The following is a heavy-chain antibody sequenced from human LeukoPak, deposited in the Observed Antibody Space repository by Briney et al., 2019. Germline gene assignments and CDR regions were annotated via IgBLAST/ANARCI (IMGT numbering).Heavy chain of an antibody. CDR1: GYTFTSYG. CDR2: ISTYNGNT. Sequence: ASVKVSCKASGYTFTSYGITWVRQAPGQGLEWMGWISTYNGNTDYAQKVQGRVTMTTDTSTSTAYMELRSLRSDDTAVYYCASELRPRVGAIMPFDYWGQGTLVTV. CDR3: ASELRPRVGAIMPFDY. V-gene: IGHV1-18*01. J-gene: IGHJ4*02. D-gene: IGHD1-26*01.